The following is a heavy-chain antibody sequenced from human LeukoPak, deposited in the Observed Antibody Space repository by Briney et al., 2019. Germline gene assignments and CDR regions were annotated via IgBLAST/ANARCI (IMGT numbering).Heavy chain of an antibody. J-gene: IGHJ4*02. CDR1: GYTFISYG. V-gene: IGHV1-18*01. D-gene: IGHD4-17*01. CDR3: ARAGRLQYGDYVAFDC. Sequence: GASVKVSCKTSGYTFISYGINWVRQAPGQGLEWMGWISTYNGNTNFAQKFQARVTMTTDTSTSTAYMELKSLRSDDTAVYYCARAGRLQYGDYVAFDCWGQGTLVTVSS. CDR2: ISTYNGNT.